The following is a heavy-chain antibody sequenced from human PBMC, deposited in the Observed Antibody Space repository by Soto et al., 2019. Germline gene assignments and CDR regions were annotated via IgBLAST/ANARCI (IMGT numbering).Heavy chain of an antibody. D-gene: IGHD3-16*01. CDR1: GGTFSSYT. V-gene: IGHV1-18*01. CDR3: AREGEMPYYYYGLDV. CDR2: ISGYDGHT. Sequence: ASVKVSCKASGGTFSSYTISWVRQAPGQGLEWMGWISGYDGHTKYAQKFQGRIIMTTDTSTSTVYMDLRSLRSDDTAVYYCAREGEMPYYYYGLDVWGQGTTVTVSS. J-gene: IGHJ6*02.